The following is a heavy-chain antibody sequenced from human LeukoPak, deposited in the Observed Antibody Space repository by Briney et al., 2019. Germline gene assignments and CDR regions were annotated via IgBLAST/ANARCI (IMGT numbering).Heavy chain of an antibody. V-gene: IGHV3-15*01. D-gene: IGHD3-3*01. CDR3: TTAEYDDFWSGYYNDYYYYCGMDV. CDR1: GFTFSNAW. Sequence: GGSLRLSCAASGFTFSNAWMSWVRQAPGKGLEWVGRIKSKTDGGTTDYAAPVKGRFTISRDDSKNTLYLQMNSLKTEDTAVYYCTTAEYDDFWSGYYNDYYYYCGMDVWGQGTTVTVSS. CDR2: IKSKTDGGTT. J-gene: IGHJ6*02.